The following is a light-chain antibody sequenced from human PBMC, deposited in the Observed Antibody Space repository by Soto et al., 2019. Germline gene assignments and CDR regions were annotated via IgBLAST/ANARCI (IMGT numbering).Light chain of an antibody. Sequence: EVVLTQSPATLSAFPGDRVTLSCRASQAVNTRLAWYQHKPGQAPRLLIYLTSNRAAGVPSRFSAWGSETDFTLTISDVQPEDFAVYYCHQRGDWPLTFGEGTKADIK. CDR3: HQRGDWPLT. CDR2: LTS. CDR1: QAVNTR. V-gene: IGKV3D-11*01. J-gene: IGKJ4*01.